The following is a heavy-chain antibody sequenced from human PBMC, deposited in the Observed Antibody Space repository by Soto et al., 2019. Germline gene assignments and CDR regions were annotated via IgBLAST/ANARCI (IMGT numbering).Heavy chain of an antibody. Sequence: PGGSLRLSCAASGFTLSNVWLTWVRRAPGKGLEGVGRIKREIEGRTKDYAAPVKGRFTISRDDSRNTLYLQMNSLKTEDTAVYYCSTDGCAGLDTWGQGTQVTVSS. CDR2: IKREIEGRTK. V-gene: IGHV3-15*01. CDR3: STDGCAGLDT. D-gene: IGHD6-19*01. J-gene: IGHJ5*02. CDR1: GFTLSNVW.